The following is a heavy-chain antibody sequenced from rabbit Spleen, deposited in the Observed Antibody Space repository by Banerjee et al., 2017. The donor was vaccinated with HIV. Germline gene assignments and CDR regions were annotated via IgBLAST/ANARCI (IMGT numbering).Heavy chain of an antibody. Sequence: QSLEESGGDLVKPGASLTLTCKASGFTISSTYWICWVRQAPGKGLEWIACIDDVDGSTYYATWASGRFTISRTSSTTVTLRMTSLTAADRATYFCARDLVGVIGWNFYLWGPGTLVTVS. CDR3: ARDLVGVIGWNFYL. D-gene: IGHD2-1*01. CDR1: GFTISSTYW. J-gene: IGHJ4*01. V-gene: IGHV1S40*01. CDR2: IDDVDGST.